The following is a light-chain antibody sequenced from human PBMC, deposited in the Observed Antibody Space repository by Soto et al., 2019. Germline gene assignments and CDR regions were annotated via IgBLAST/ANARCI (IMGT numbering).Light chain of an antibody. CDR1: SSDVGGYNY. J-gene: IGLJ1*01. V-gene: IGLV2-14*01. CDR3: SSYTSSSTQV. Sequence: QSALTQPASVSGSPGQSITISCTGTSSDVGGYNYVSWYQQHPGKAPKLMIYDVSNRPSGVSNRFSGSKSGNTASLTISGLQAEDGADYYCSSYTSSSTQVFGTGTKVTAL. CDR2: DVS.